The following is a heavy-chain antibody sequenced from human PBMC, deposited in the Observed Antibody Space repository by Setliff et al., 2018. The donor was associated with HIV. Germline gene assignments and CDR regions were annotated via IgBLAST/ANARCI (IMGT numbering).Heavy chain of an antibody. D-gene: IGHD5-18*01. CDR1: GFTVSTEY. J-gene: IGHJ4*02. CDR2: IYSGGST. CDR3: ARYPDTAMVLIYFDQ. Sequence: PGGSLRLSCVVSGFTVSTEYMSWVRQAPGKGLEWVSGIYSGGSTDYRDSVKGRFTISRDNSMNTLYLQMNSLTVEDTAVYYCARYPDTAMVLIYFDQWGQGTLVTVS. V-gene: IGHV3-53*01.